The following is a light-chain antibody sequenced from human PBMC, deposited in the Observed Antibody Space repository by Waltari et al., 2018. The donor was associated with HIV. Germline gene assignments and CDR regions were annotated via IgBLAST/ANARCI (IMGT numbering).Light chain of an antibody. V-gene: IGLV3-25*03. CDR2: KDS. CDR3: QAADSSGTYKGNWV. Sequence: SYELTQPPSVSVSPGQTARITCSGYALPKQYAYWYQQKPGQAPVLVIYKDSERPSGIPERFSGSSSGTTVTLTISGVQAEDEADYYCQAADSSGTYKGNWVFGGGTKLTVL. J-gene: IGLJ3*02. CDR1: ALPKQY.